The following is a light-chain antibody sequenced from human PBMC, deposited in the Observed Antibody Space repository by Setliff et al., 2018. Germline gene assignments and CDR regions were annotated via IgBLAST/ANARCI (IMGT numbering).Light chain of an antibody. CDR2: STN. CDR1: SGSVSTTYY. V-gene: IGLV8-61*01. CDR3: VLYMGSGISV. J-gene: IGLJ2*01. Sequence: VVTQEPSFSVSPGGTVTLTCGLSSGSVSTTYYPSWYQQTPGQAPRTLIYSTNTRSSGVPDRFSGSILGNKAALTITGAQADDESDYYCVLYMGSGISVFGGGTKATVL.